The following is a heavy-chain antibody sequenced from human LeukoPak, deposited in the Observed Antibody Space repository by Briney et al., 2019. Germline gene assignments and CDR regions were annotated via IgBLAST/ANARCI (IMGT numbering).Heavy chain of an antibody. Sequence: GGSLRLSCAASGFTFSSYWMSWVRQAPGKGLEWVANIKQDGSEKYYVDSVKGRFTISRDNAKNSLYLQMNSLRAEDTAVYYCARDRSLSAEYDILTGYPPLNWFDPWGQGTLVTVSS. J-gene: IGHJ5*02. D-gene: IGHD3-9*01. CDR1: GFTFSSYW. CDR2: IKQDGSEK. V-gene: IGHV3-7*01. CDR3: ARDRSLSAEYDILTGYPPLNWFDP.